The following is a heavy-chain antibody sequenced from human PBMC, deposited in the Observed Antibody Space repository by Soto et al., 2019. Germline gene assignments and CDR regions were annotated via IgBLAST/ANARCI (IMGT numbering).Heavy chain of an antibody. Sequence: EVQVVESGGDLVKPGGSLRLSCVTSGFMFSSAWMSWVRQAPGKGLEWVGRIKSKSDGGARDYAAPVKARFSISRDDSKNTVYLQMNSLRAEDTAVYYCVEGWNDFWGQGTLVTVSS. J-gene: IGHJ4*02. CDR1: GFMFSSAW. CDR2: IKSKSDGGAR. CDR3: VEGWNDF. D-gene: IGHD1-1*01. V-gene: IGHV3-15*01.